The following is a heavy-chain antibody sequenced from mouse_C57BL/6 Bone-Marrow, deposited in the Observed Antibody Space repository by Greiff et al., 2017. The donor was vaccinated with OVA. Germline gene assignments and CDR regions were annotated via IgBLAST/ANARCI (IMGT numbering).Heavy chain of an antibody. Sequence: EVKLEESGGGLVKPGGSLKLSCAASGFTFSSYAMSWVRQTPEKRLAWVATISDGGSYTYYPDNVKGRFTISRDNAKNNLYLQMSHLKSEDTARYYCARVTTVGATYWYFDVWGTGTTVTVSS. CDR2: ISDGGSYT. J-gene: IGHJ1*03. V-gene: IGHV5-4*03. CDR1: GFTFSSYA. CDR3: ARVTTVGATYWYFDV. D-gene: IGHD1-1*01.